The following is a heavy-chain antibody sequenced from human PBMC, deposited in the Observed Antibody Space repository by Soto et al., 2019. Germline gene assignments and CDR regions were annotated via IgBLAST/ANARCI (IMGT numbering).Heavy chain of an antibody. CDR1: GFTVSNYG. CDR3: ARSGTTVTTFWYFDL. CDR2: ISYDEDNI. V-gene: IGHV3-30*03. D-gene: IGHD4-17*01. Sequence: QVQLVESGGGVVQPGKSLRLAWVASGFTVSNYGMHWVRQAPGEGLEWVAVISYDEDNIYYADSVKGRFTISRDNSKNTLYLLMNSLRPEDTAVYFCARSGTTVTTFWYFDLWGRGTLVTVSS. J-gene: IGHJ2*01.